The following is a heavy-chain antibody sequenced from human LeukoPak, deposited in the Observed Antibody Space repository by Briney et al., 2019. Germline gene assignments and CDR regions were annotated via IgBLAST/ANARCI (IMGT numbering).Heavy chain of an antibody. Sequence: SETLSLTCTVSGGSISRHYWNWIRQPPGKGLEWIGYISESGSTSYNPSLKSRVSMFVDLSKNQFSLKVNSVTAADTAVYYCASGGHHYDSSGFHWFDPWGQGAPVTVSS. CDR1: GGSISRHY. CDR3: ASGGHHYDSSGFHWFDP. J-gene: IGHJ5*02. D-gene: IGHD3-22*01. CDR2: ISESGST. V-gene: IGHV4-4*08.